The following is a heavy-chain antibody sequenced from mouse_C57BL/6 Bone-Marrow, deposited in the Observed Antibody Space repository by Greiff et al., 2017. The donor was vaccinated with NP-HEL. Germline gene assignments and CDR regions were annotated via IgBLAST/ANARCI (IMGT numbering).Heavy chain of an antibody. D-gene: IGHD1-1*01. CDR1: GYTFTSYG. J-gene: IGHJ3*01. CDR3: ARGPHYYGSSSWFAY. CDR2: IYPRSGNT. Sequence: VMLVESGAELARPGASVKLSCKASGYTFTSYGISWVKQRPGQGLEWIGEIYPRSGNTYYNEKFKGKATLTADKSSSTAYMELRSLTSEDSAVYFCARGPHYYGSSSWFAYWGQGTLVTVSA. V-gene: IGHV1-81*01.